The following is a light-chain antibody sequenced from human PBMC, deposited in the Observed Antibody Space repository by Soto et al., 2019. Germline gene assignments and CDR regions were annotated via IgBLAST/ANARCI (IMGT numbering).Light chain of an antibody. CDR1: QSVSSY. CDR3: QLET. Sequence: EIVLTQSPATLSLSPGERATLSCRASQSVSSYLAWYQQKPGQAPRLLIYDASNRATGIPARFSGSGSGTDFTRTISSLEPEDFAVYYCQLETFGQGTKLEIK. V-gene: IGKV3-11*01. CDR2: DAS. J-gene: IGKJ2*01.